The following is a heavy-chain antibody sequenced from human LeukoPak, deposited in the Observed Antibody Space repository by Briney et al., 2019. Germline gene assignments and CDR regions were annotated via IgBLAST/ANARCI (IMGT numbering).Heavy chain of an antibody. Sequence: GGSLRLSCAASGFTFSSYGMHWVRQAPGKGLEWVAFIRYDGSNKYYADSVKGRFTISRDNAKNSLYLQMNSLRAEDTAVYYCARDPSQYSSGWYGYYFDYWGQGTLVTVSS. V-gene: IGHV3-30*02. D-gene: IGHD6-19*01. CDR1: GFTFSSYG. J-gene: IGHJ4*02. CDR2: IRYDGSNK. CDR3: ARDPSQYSSGWYGYYFDY.